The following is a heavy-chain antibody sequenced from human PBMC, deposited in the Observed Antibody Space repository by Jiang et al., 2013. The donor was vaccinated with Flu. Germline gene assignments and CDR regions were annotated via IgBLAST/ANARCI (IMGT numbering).Heavy chain of an antibody. CDR1: GDSIKTSGNY. CDR3: ARSLLHGFDY. J-gene: IGHJ4*02. D-gene: IGHD2-15*01. V-gene: IGHV4-31*03. CDR2: INYGGRT. Sequence: VKPSQTLSLTCTVSGDSIKTSGNYWSWIRQXPGKGLEWIGYINYGGRTYYNPALKSRVSMSADMSKNHFSLNVSSVTAADTAVYYCARSLLHGFDYWGQGTLVTVSS.